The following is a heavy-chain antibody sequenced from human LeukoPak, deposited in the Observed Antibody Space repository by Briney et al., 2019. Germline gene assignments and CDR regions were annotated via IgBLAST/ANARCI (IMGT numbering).Heavy chain of an antibody. D-gene: IGHD3-22*01. Sequence: KPSETLSLTCTVSGGSISSYYWSWIRQPPGKGLEGIGYIYYSGSTNYNPSLKSRVTISVDTSKNQFSLKLSSVIAADTAVYYCARGRDSRGYQFMGFDSWGQGTLVTVSS. V-gene: IGHV4-59*08. CDR3: ARGRDSRGYQFMGFDS. CDR2: IYYSGST. CDR1: GGSISSYY. J-gene: IGHJ4*02.